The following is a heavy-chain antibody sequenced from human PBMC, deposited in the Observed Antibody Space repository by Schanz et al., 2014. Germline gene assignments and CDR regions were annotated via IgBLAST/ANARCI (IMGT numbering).Heavy chain of an antibody. CDR3: ARDRRNADLDY. D-gene: IGHD1-1*01. Sequence: EVHLLESGGGLVPPGGSLRLSCAASGFTFSSYAMSWVRQAPGKGLEWVSAISGGGGTTYYADSVKGRFTISRDNSKNTLYLQMNSLRAEDTALYYCARDRRNADLDYWGQGTLXTVSS. V-gene: IGHV3-23*01. J-gene: IGHJ4*02. CDR2: ISGGGGTT. CDR1: GFTFSSYA.